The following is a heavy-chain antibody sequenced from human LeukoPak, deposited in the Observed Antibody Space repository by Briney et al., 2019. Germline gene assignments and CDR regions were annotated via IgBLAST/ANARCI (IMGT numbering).Heavy chain of an antibody. J-gene: IGHJ3*02. CDR1: GASISSGSYY. CDR3: ARGLPPADAFDI. Sequence: SETLSLTCTVSGASISSGSYYWSWIRQPAGKGLEWIGEINHSGSTNYNPSLKSRVTISVDTSKNQFSLKLSSVTAADTAVYYCARGLPPADAFDIWGQGTMVTVSS. CDR2: INHSGST. V-gene: IGHV4-61*10.